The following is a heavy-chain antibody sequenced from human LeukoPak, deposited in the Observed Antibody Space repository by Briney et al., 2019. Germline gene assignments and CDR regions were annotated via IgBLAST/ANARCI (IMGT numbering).Heavy chain of an antibody. CDR1: GYTFTSYG. D-gene: IGHD4-17*01. CDR2: ISAYNGNT. Sequence: VASVKVSCKASGYTFTSYGISWVRQAPGQGLEWMGWISAYNGNTNYAQKLQGRVTMTTDTSTSTAYMELRSLRSDDTAVYYCARDPDDYGDQSLPWFDYRGQGTLVTVSS. V-gene: IGHV1-18*01. J-gene: IGHJ4*02. CDR3: ARDPDDYGDQSLPWFDY.